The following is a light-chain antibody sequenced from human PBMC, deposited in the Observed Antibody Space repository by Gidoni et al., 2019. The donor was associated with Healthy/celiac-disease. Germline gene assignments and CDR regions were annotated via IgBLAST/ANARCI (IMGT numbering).Light chain of an antibody. Sequence: AIQITHSPPSLSASVGDIVTITCRASQGIRNDLGWYQQKPGKAPKLLIYAASSLQSGVPSRFSGSGSGTDFTLTISSLQPEDFATYYCLQDYNYPWTFGQGTKVEIK. J-gene: IGKJ1*01. CDR1: QGIRND. CDR2: AAS. V-gene: IGKV1-6*01. CDR3: LQDYNYPWT.